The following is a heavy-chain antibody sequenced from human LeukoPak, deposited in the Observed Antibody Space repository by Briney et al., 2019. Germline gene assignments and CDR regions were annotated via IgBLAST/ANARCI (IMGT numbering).Heavy chain of an antibody. D-gene: IGHD6-19*01. CDR2: ISYDGSNK. Sequence: PGGSLRLTCAASGFTFSGYAMPWVREAPGKGLEWVAVISYDGSNKYYADSVKGRFTIPRDNSKNTLYLQMNSLRAEDTAVYYCARSTGWYYFDYWGQGTLVTVSS. CDR1: GFTFSGYA. CDR3: ARSTGWYYFDY. J-gene: IGHJ4*02. V-gene: IGHV3-30*04.